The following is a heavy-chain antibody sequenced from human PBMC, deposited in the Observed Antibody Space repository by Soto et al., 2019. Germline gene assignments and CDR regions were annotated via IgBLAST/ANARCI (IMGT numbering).Heavy chain of an antibody. V-gene: IGHV3-23*01. J-gene: IGHJ4*02. CDR2: IGDSGAYT. D-gene: IGHD6-19*01. Sequence: EVQLLQSGGGLVQPGGSLRLSCAASGFTFTTYAMTWVRQAPGKGLNWVSIIGDSGAYTYYVDSVKGRFTISRDNSRNTVYLQLNSLTVEDTAIYYCARDDKHSSGWHNFDYWGQGTLVTVSS. CDR1: GFTFTTYA. CDR3: ARDDKHSSGWHNFDY.